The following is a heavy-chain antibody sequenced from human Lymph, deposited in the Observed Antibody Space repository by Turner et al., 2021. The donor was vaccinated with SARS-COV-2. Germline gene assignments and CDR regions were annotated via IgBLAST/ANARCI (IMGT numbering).Heavy chain of an antibody. Sequence: EVQLVESGGGLVQPGGSLRLYCAASGFTFSYSWMSWVRQAPGKGLEWVANIKQDGSEKYYVDSVKGRFTISRDNAKNSLFLQMNSLRAEDTAVYYCARMGSSSWYFDYWGQGTLVTVSS. CDR1: GFTFSYSW. CDR2: IKQDGSEK. CDR3: ARMGSSSWYFDY. D-gene: IGHD1-26*01. V-gene: IGHV3-7*01. J-gene: IGHJ4*02.